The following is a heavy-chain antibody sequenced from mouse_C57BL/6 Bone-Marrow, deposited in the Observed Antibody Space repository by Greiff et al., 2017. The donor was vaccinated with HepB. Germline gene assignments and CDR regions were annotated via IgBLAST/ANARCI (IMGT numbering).Heavy chain of an antibody. Sequence: EVKLMESGGGLVQPGGSMKLSCVASGFTFSNYWMNWVRQSPEKGLEWVAQIRLKSDNYATHYAESVKGRFTISRDDSKSSVYLQMNNLRAEDTGIYYCTGRKYDYDGGFDYWGQGTTLTVSS. CDR1: GFTFSNYW. V-gene: IGHV6-3*01. D-gene: IGHD2-4*01. CDR3: TGRKYDYDGGFDY. J-gene: IGHJ2*01. CDR2: IRLKSDNYAT.